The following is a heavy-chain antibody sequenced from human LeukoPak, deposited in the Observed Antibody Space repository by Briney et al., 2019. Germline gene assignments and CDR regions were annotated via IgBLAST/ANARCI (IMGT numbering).Heavy chain of an antibody. CDR3: ARAGVAEGDAFDI. J-gene: IGHJ3*02. Sequence: PSETLSLTCTVSGGSISSSSYYWGWIRQPPGKGLEWIGSIYYSGSTYYNPSLKSRVTISVDTSKNQFSLKLSSVTAADTAVYYCARAGVAEGDAFDIWGQGTMVTVSS. CDR2: IYYSGST. V-gene: IGHV4-39*07. CDR1: GGSISSSSYY. D-gene: IGHD2-21*01.